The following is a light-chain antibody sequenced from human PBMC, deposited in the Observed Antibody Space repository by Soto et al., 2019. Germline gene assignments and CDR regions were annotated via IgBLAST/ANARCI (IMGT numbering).Light chain of an antibody. CDR2: KVT. V-gene: IGLV2-14*01. J-gene: IGLJ1*01. CDR3: SSYTNINTRACV. Sequence: QTALAQPASVSGSPGQSITISCTGTSGDIGSYNRVSWYQQHPGKAPNLIIYKVTDRPSGVSNRFSGSKSGNTASLTTSGLQAEDEAEYYCSSYTNINTRACVFGTGTKVTVL. CDR1: SGDIGSYNR.